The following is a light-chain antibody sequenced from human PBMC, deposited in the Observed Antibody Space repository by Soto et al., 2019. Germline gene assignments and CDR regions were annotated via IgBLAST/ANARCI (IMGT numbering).Light chain of an antibody. V-gene: IGKV1-39*01. J-gene: IGKJ1*01. CDR3: QQPYRTAWR. CDR1: QSISSY. CDR2: AAS. Sequence: VEAGDLIACRASQSISSYLNWYQQKPGKAPKLLIYAASSLQSGVPSRFSGSGSGTEFTLAISSRQPDYFAPYNCQQPYRTAWRVGEGTKVDIK.